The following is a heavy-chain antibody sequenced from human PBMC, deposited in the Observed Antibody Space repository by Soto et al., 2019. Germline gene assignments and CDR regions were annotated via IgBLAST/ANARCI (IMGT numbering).Heavy chain of an antibody. D-gene: IGHD3-9*01. V-gene: IGHV1-18*04. CDR1: GYTFASYG. J-gene: IGHJ4*02. CDR2: ISAYNGNT. Sequence: ASVKVSCKASGYTFASYGISWVRQAPGQGLEWMGWISAYNGNTNYAQKLQGRVTMTTDTSTSTAYMELRSLRSDDTAVYYCARDYADYDILPPTNYYFDYWGQGTLVTVSS. CDR3: ARDYADYDILPPTNYYFDY.